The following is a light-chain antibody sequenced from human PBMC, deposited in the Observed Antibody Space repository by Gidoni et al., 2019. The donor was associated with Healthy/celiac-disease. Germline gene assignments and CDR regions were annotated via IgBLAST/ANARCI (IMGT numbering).Light chain of an antibody. CDR3: AAWDDSLNGSYV. V-gene: IGLV1-44*01. Sequence: QSVLTQPPSASGTPWQRVPISCSGSSSNIGSNTVNWYQQLPGTAPKLLIYSNNQRHSGVPDRFSGSKSGTSASLAISGLQSEDEADYYCAAWDDSLNGSYVFGTGTKVTVL. CDR2: SNN. CDR1: SSNIGSNT. J-gene: IGLJ1*01.